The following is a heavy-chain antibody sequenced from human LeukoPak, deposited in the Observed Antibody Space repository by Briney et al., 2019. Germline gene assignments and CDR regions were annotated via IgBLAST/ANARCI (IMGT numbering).Heavy chain of an antibody. CDR3: ARAGLNGDVDY. J-gene: IGHJ4*02. CDR1: GGSFSGCY. D-gene: IGHD4-17*01. V-gene: IGHV4-34*01. CDR2: INHSGST. Sequence: SGTLSLTCAVYGGSFSGCYWSWIRQPPGKGLEWIGEINHSGSTNYNPSLKSRVTISVDTSKNQFSLKLSSVTAADTAVYYCARAGLNGDVDYWGQGTLVTVSS.